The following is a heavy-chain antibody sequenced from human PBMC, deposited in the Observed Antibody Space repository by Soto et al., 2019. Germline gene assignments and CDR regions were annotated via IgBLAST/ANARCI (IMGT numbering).Heavy chain of an antibody. J-gene: IGHJ4*02. CDR2: ISAYSGNT. D-gene: IGHD6-19*01. Sequence: ASVKVSCTASGYTFTNYGINWVRQAPGQGLEWMGWISAYSGNTNYEQKLQGRVTMTTDTPTSTSYMELRSLTSDDTAVYYCARDYRNRVAVAVPGGYWGQGTLVTVSS. CDR3: ARDYRNRVAVAVPGGY. V-gene: IGHV1-18*01. CDR1: GYTFTNYG.